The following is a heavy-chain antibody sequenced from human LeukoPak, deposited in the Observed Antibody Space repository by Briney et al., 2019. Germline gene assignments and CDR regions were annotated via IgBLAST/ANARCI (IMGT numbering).Heavy chain of an antibody. D-gene: IGHD3-10*01. CDR2: IKRDERSA. CDR3: ATVFKGSPLQDY. Sequence: GGSLRLSCTVSGFTITSNGMYWVRQAPGRGLVWVSQIKRDERSAVYADSVKGRFIISRDNAKNTVYLQMNSLRADDPAVYYCATVFKGSPLQDYWGQGPLVTVSS. V-gene: IGHV3-74*03. CDR1: GFTITSNG. J-gene: IGHJ4*02.